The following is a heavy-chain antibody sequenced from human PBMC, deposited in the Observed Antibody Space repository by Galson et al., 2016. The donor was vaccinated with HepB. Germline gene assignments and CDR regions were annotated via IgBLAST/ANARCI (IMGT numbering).Heavy chain of an antibody. CDR2: ITSSGNYA. CDR1: GFTFSDYY. CDR3: AKERGWYGGPNYGS. J-gene: IGHJ5*02. V-gene: IGHV3-11*05. D-gene: IGHD2-15*01. Sequence: SLRLSCAASGFTFSDYYMTWIRQAPGKGLEYISYITSSGNYAYYADSVKGRFTISRDNSRDTLYLQMDRLRAADTAVYYCAKERGWYGGPNYGSWGQGTLVTVSS.